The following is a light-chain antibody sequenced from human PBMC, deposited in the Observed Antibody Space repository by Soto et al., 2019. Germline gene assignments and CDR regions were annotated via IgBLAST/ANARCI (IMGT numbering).Light chain of an antibody. V-gene: IGKV3-20*01. Sequence: EIVLTQSPGTLSLSPGERATLSCRASQSVSSSYLAWYQQKPGQAPRLLIYGASSRATSIPDRFSGSGSGTDFTLTISRLEPEDFAGYYCQQYGSSPWTVGQGTKVEIK. CDR3: QQYGSSPWT. CDR2: GAS. CDR1: QSVSSSY. J-gene: IGKJ1*01.